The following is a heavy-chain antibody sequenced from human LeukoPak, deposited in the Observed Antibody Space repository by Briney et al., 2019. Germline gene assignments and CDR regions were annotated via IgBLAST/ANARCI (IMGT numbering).Heavy chain of an antibody. Sequence: GEALKIPWKGPGYSFTSFWITWVRQMPGKGLGGMRRIDPSDSYTNYSPSFQGHVTTSADKSNSTAYLQWTSLKTSDTAMYYCARQDYYYGMYVWGQGTTGTVSS. J-gene: IGHJ6*01. CDR2: IDPSDSYT. CDR1: GYSFTSFW. V-gene: IGHV5-10-1*01. CDR3: ARQDYYYGMYV.